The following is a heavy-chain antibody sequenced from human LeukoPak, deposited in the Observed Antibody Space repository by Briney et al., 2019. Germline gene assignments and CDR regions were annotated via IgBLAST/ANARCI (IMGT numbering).Heavy chain of an antibody. V-gene: IGHV1-8*01. Sequence: ASVKVSCKASGYTFTSYDINRVRQATGQGLEWMGWMNPNSGNTGYAQKFQGRVTMTRNTSISTAYMELSSLRSEDTAVYYCARGGPMGTGVDYWGQGTLVTVSS. CDR3: ARGGPMGTGVDY. D-gene: IGHD7-27*01. CDR2: MNPNSGNT. CDR1: GYTFTSYD. J-gene: IGHJ4*02.